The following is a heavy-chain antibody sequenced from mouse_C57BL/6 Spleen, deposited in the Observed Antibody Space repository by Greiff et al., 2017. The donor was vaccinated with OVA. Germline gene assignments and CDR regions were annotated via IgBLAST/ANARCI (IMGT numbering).Heavy chain of an antibody. V-gene: IGHV1-15*01. D-gene: IGHD1-1*01. CDR3: TRSTGSGYGLYYFDY. J-gene: IGHJ2*01. CDR1: GYTFTDYE. Sequence: QVQLKESGAELVRPGASVTLSCKASGYTFTDYEMHWVKQTPVHGLEWIGAIDPETGGTAYNQKFKGKAILTADKSSSTAYIEHRSLTTEASAVYYCTRSTGSGYGLYYFDYWGQGTTLTVSA. CDR2: IDPETGGT.